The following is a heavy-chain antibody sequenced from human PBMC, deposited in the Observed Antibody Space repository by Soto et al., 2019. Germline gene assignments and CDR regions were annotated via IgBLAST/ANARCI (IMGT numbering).Heavy chain of an antibody. Sequence: SETLSLTCTVSGGSISSYYWNWIRQPAGKGLEWIGRIYSRGSTKYNPSLKSRVTMSIDTSKNQFSLKLRSVTAADTAVYYCLRDGGPTGYYVMDVWGQGTTVPVSS. CDR3: LRDGGPTGYYVMDV. J-gene: IGHJ6*02. CDR1: GGSISSYY. V-gene: IGHV4-4*07. D-gene: IGHD3-16*01. CDR2: IYSRGST.